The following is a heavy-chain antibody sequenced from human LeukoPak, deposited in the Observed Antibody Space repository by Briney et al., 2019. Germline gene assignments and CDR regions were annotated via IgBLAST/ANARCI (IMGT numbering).Heavy chain of an antibody. CDR1: GFTFSSYG. Sequence: GGSLRLSCAASGFTFSSYGMHWVRQAPGKGLEWVAFIRYDGSNKYYADSVKGRFTISRDNSKNTLYLQMNSLRAEDTAVYYCARVFIEDYGDYPQPWGQGTLVTVSS. CDR2: IRYDGSNK. V-gene: IGHV3-30*02. CDR3: ARVFIEDYGDYPQP. J-gene: IGHJ4*02. D-gene: IGHD4-17*01.